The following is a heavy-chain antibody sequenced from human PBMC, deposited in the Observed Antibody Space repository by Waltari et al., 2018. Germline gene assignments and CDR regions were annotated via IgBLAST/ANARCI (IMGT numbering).Heavy chain of an antibody. V-gene: IGHV3-30*18. CDR1: VFSFTTSG. CDR2: ISHDGSKK. Sequence: QVQVVASGGGVVQSGRSLRLSCAHFVFSFTTSGIHWVRQTPGKGLEWVAVISHDGSKKYYADSVKGRFTISTDNSKNILYLQMDRLRPEDTAVYFCAKAGGINWNPLDPWGQGTLVTVSS. D-gene: IGHD1-20*01. CDR3: AKAGGINWNPLDP. J-gene: IGHJ5*02.